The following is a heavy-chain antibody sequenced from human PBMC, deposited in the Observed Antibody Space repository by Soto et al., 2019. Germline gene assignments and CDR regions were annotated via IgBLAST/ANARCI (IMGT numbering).Heavy chain of an antibody. CDR1: GGTFSSYA. CDR2: IIPIFGTA. Sequence: QVQLVQSGAEVKKPGSSVKVSCKASGGTFSSYAISWVRQAPGQGLEWMGGIIPIFGTANYAQKFQGRVXIXAXXSTSTAYMELSSLRSEDTAVYYCARTGIAARPFDYWGQGTLVTVSS. J-gene: IGHJ4*02. V-gene: IGHV1-69*12. D-gene: IGHD6-6*01. CDR3: ARTGIAARPFDY.